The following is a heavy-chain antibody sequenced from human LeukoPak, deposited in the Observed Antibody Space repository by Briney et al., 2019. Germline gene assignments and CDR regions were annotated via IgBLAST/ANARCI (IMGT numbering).Heavy chain of an antibody. J-gene: IGHJ6*02. D-gene: IGHD3-10*01. CDR3: ARETSSRYYYGSGSYYPYYYYGMDV. V-gene: IGHV1-46*01. Sequence: ASVKVSCKASGYTFTSYYMHWVRQAPGQGLEWMGIINPSGGSTSYAQKFQGRVTMTRDTSTSTVYMELSSLRSEDTAVYYCARETSSRYYYGSGSYYPYYYYGMDVWGQGTTVTVSS. CDR2: INPSGGST. CDR1: GYTFTSYY.